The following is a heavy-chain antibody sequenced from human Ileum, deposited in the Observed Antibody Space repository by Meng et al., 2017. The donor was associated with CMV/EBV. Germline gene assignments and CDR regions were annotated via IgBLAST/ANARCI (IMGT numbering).Heavy chain of an antibody. J-gene: IGHJ4*02. D-gene: IGHD1-26*01. Sequence: GESLKISCVASGFTFSSYAMSWVRQAPGKGLEWVSASSGSGGSTYYADSVKGRFTISRDNSKNTLYLQMNSLRAEDTAVYYCAKHSRVVATQREFDYWGQGTLVTVSS. CDR1: GFTFSSYA. V-gene: IGHV3-23*01. CDR3: AKHSRVVATQREFDY. CDR2: SSGSGGST.